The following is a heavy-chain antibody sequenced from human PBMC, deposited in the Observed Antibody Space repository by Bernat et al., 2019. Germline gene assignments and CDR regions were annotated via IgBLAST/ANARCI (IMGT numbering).Heavy chain of an antibody. D-gene: IGHD3-22*01. V-gene: IGHV1-3*01. CDR3: ARGFHYDSSGSGDEPPDY. CDR1: GYTFTSYA. Sequence: QVQLVQSGAEVKKPGASVKVSCKASGYTFTSYAMHWVRQAPGQRLEWMGWINAGNGNTKYSQKFQGRVTITRDTSASTAYMELSSLRSEDTAVYYCARGFHYDSSGSGDEPPDYWGQGTLVTVSS. J-gene: IGHJ4*02. CDR2: INAGNGNT.